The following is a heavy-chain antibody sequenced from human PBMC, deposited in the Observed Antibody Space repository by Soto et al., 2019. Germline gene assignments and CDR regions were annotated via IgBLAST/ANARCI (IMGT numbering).Heavy chain of an antibody. J-gene: IGHJ3*02. CDR1: GFTFSNYW. Sequence: EVQLVDSGGGLVQPGGSLRLSCAASGFTFSNYWMTWVRQAPGKGLEWVANIKQDGGEKYYEDSVKGRFTISRDNAKNSLYLQMNSLRAEDTAVYYCTRDLPVSITAPVEGDAFDIWGQGTMVTVSS. CDR2: IKQDGGEK. D-gene: IGHD1-20*01. V-gene: IGHV3-7*03. CDR3: TRDLPVSITAPVEGDAFDI.